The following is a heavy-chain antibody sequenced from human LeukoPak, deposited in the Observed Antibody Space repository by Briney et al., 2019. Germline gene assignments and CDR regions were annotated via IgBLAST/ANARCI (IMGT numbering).Heavy chain of an antibody. CDR3: ARTLLPATMGAFDI. CDR2: INTSVDT. CDR1: GAFSTNYF. Sequence: SETLSLTCSVSGAFSTNYFCSWIRQPAGKGLQWIVRINTSVDTYYNPSLKSRVTMSVDTSKKQFSLNLSSMAAADTAVYYCARTLLPATMGAFDIWGQGTMVTVSS. V-gene: IGHV4-4*07. J-gene: IGHJ3*02. D-gene: IGHD2-2*01.